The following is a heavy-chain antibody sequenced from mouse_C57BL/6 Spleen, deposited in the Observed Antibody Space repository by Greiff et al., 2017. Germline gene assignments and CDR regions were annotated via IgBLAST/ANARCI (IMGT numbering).Heavy chain of an antibody. CDR2: IDPSDSYT. CDR1: GYTFTSYW. V-gene: IGHV1-50*01. Sequence: VQLQQSGAELVKPGASVKLSCKASGYTFTSYWMQWVKQRPGQGLEWIGEIDPSDSYTNYNQKFKGKATLTVDTSSSTAYMQLSSLTSEDSAVYYCARASKTAQATPFDYWGQGTTLTVSS. J-gene: IGHJ2*01. D-gene: IGHD3-2*02. CDR3: ARASKTAQATPFDY.